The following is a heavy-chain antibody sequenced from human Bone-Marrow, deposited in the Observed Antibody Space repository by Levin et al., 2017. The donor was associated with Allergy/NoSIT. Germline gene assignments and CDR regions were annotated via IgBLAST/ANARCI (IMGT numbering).Heavy chain of an antibody. V-gene: IGHV4-59*08. CDR3: ARHNLGYCSGRDLRYYCDS. J-gene: IGHJ4*02. CDR1: GGSISNYY. CDR2: IYYSGST. Sequence: PSETLSLTCTVSGGSISNYYWSWIRQPPGKGLVWIGNIYYSGSTNYNPSLKSRLTISVDTSKNQFSLNLNSVTAADTAVYYCARHNLGYCSGRDLRYYCDSWGPGTLVTVSS. D-gene: IGHD2-15*01.